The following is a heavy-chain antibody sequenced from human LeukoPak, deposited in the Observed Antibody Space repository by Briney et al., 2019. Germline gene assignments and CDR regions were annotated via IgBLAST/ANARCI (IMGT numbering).Heavy chain of an antibody. J-gene: IGHJ1*01. CDR1: GFTVSNNY. CDR3: ASRGSGSSSLNFQH. D-gene: IGHD6-13*01. V-gene: IGHV3-53*01. Sequence: GGSLRLSCAASGFTVSNNYMNWVRQAPGKGLEWVSVIYSGGNTYYADSVKGRFTISRDSSKNTLYLQMNSLSAEDTAVYYCASRGSGSSSLNFQHWGQGTLVIVSS. CDR2: IYSGGNT.